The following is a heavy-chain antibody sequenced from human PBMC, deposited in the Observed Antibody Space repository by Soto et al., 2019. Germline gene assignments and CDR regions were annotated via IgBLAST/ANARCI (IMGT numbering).Heavy chain of an antibody. CDR3: ARGRGYSSSWSIYYFDF. Sequence: GGSLRLSCGASGFTFSSHGMHWVRQAPGKGLEWVAVIRYDGSNKYYADSVKGRFTISRDNSKNTLYLQMNSLRAEDTAVYYCARGRGYSSSWSIYYFDFWGQGTQVSVSS. V-gene: IGHV3-33*01. D-gene: IGHD6-13*01. J-gene: IGHJ4*02. CDR2: IRYDGSNK. CDR1: GFTFSSHG.